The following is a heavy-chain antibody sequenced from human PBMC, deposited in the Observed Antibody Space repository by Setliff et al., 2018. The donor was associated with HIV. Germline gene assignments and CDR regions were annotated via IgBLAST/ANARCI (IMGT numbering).Heavy chain of an antibody. CDR3: ARQLSNSLES. D-gene: IGHD1-1*01. J-gene: IGHJ4*02. CDR2: IIPIFGTA. V-gene: IGHV1-69*13. Sequence: SVKVSCKASGYTFTSYGITWVRQAPGQGLEWMGGIIPIFGTANYAQKFQGRVTITADESTSTAYMELRSLRSDDTAVYYCARQLSNSLESWGQGTLVTVSS. CDR1: GYTFTSYG.